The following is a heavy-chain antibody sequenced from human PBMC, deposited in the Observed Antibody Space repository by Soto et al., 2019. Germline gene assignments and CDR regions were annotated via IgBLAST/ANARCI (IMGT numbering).Heavy chain of an antibody. CDR1: GYTFTSYG. CDR3: ARDQLGATRDY. Sequence: ASVKVSCKASGYTFTSYGISWVRQAPGQGLEWMGWISAYNDNTNYAQKLQGRVTMTTDTSTSTAYMELRSLRSDDTAVYFCARDQLGATRDYWGQGPLLTVSS. J-gene: IGHJ4*02. D-gene: IGHD1-26*01. CDR2: ISAYNDNT. V-gene: IGHV1-18*01.